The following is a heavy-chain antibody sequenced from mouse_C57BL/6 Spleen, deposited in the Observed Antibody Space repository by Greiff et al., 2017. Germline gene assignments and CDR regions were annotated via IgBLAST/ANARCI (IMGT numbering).Heavy chain of an antibody. CDR3: ARGTTVVPYAMDY. D-gene: IGHD1-1*01. V-gene: IGHV1-39*01. CDR1: GYSFTDYN. J-gene: IGHJ4*01. Sequence: EVKVVESGPELVKPGASVKISCKASGYSFTDYNMNWVKQSIGKSLEWIGVINPNYGTTSYNQKFKGKATLTVDQSSSTAYMQLNSLTSEDSAVYYCARGTTVVPYAMDYWGQGTSVTVSS. CDR2: INPNYGTT.